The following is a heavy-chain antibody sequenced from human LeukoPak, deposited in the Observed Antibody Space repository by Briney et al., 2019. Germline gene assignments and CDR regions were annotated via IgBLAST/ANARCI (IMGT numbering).Heavy chain of an antibody. CDR1: GFTFSSYS. Sequence: GGSLRLSCAASGFTFSSYSMNWVRQAPGKGLEWVSAISGSGGSTYYADSVKGRFTISRDNSKNTLYLQMNSLRAEDTAVYYCAKDPYAGYSYGSPLFDYWGQGTLVTVSS. J-gene: IGHJ4*02. D-gene: IGHD5-18*01. CDR2: ISGSGGST. CDR3: AKDPYAGYSYGSPLFDY. V-gene: IGHV3-23*01.